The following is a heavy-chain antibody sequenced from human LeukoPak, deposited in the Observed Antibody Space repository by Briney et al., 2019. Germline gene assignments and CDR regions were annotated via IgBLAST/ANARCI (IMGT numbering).Heavy chain of an antibody. D-gene: IGHD3-22*01. V-gene: IGHV4-61*01. CDR3: ARSYYDSSGYTPAIDY. Sequence: SETLSLTCTVAGGPVSSGNNYWTWIRQPPGKGLEWIGYIYYTGSTNYNPSLKSRVTISVDTSKNQFSLKLSSVTAADTAVYYCARSYYDSSGYTPAIDYWGQGTLVTVSS. CDR2: IYYTGST. CDR1: GGPVSSGNNY. J-gene: IGHJ4*02.